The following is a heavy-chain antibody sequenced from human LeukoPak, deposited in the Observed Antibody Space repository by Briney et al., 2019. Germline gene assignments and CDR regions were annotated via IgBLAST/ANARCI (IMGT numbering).Heavy chain of an antibody. CDR2: SSSSDDGK. CDR1: GLSLNNYA. V-gene: IGHV3-23*01. J-gene: IGHJ6*03. D-gene: IGHD5-12*01. CDR3: ARVATRVNYYYYYMDV. Sequence: GGPLRLSCTASGLSLNNYAMSWVRQVPGKGLEWVSASSSSDDGKWYAESVRGRFTISRDTSKNTVYLQMNSLRAEDTAVYYCARVATRVNYYYYYMDVWGKGTTVTVSS.